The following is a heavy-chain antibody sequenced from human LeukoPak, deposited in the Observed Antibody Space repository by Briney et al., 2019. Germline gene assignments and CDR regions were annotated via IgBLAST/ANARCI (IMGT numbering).Heavy chain of an antibody. CDR1: GFTFSTHA. CDR3: AKVDIVGASRWFDP. CDR2: ISYDATKK. V-gene: IGHV3-30*04. D-gene: IGHD1-26*01. Sequence: PGGSLRLSCAASGFTFSTHAMHWVRQAPGKGLEWGAFISYDATKKTYTDSVKGRFTISRDNSQNTLYLQMNSLRAEDTAVYHCAKVDIVGASRWFDPWGQGTLVTVSS. J-gene: IGHJ5*02.